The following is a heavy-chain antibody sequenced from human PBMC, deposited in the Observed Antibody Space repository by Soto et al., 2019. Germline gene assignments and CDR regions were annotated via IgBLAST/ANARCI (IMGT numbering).Heavy chain of an antibody. D-gene: IGHD1-26*01. Sequence: QVQLVESGGGVVQPGRSLRLSCAASGFTFSSYGMHWVRQAPGKGLEWVAVISYDGSNKYYADSVKGRFTISRDNSKNTLYLQMNSLRAEDTAVYYCAKIPIYIVGATTGVDIWGQGTMVTVSS. CDR1: GFTFSSYG. J-gene: IGHJ3*02. CDR3: AKIPIYIVGATTGVDI. V-gene: IGHV3-30*18. CDR2: ISYDGSNK.